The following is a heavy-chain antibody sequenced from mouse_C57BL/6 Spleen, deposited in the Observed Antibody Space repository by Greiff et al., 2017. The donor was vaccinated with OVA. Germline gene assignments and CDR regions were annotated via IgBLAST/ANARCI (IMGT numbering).Heavy chain of an antibody. D-gene: IGHD1-1*01. CDR2: ISSGGDYI. V-gene: IGHV5-9-1*02. CDR1: GFTFSSYA. Sequence: EVHLVESGEGLVKPGGSLKLSCAASGFTFSSYAMSWVRQTPEKRLEWVAYISSGGDYIYYADTVKGRFTISRDNARNTLYLQMSSLKSEDTAMYYCTRDMDYVYAMDYWGQGTSVTVSS. J-gene: IGHJ4*01. CDR3: TRDMDYVYAMDY.